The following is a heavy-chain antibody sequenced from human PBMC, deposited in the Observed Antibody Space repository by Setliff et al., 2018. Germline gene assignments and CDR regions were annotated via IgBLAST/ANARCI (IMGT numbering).Heavy chain of an antibody. Sequence: SETLSLTCTVSGGSISRSSYNWGWIRQPPGKGLEWIGSIYYSGSTYYNPSLKSRVTISVDTSKNQFSLKLSSVTAADTAVYYCARAAGYSSSWYHYYYGMDVWGQGTTVTGS. J-gene: IGHJ6*02. CDR2: IYYSGST. CDR3: ARAAGYSSSWYHYYYGMDV. V-gene: IGHV4-39*01. D-gene: IGHD6-13*01. CDR1: GGSISRSSYN.